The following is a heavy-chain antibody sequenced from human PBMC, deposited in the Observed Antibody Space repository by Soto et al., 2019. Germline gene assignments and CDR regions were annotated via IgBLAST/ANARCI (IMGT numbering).Heavy chain of an antibody. D-gene: IGHD4-17*01. Sequence: PVGSLRLSCAASGFTFSSYSMNWVRQAPGKGLEWVSYISSSSSTIYYADSVKGRFTISRDNAKNSLYLQMNSLRDEDTAVYYCAREGSVVGDFTPLYYYYYGMDVWGQGTTVTVSS. V-gene: IGHV3-48*02. CDR2: ISSSSSTI. J-gene: IGHJ6*02. CDR1: GFTFSSYS. CDR3: AREGSVVGDFTPLYYYYYGMDV.